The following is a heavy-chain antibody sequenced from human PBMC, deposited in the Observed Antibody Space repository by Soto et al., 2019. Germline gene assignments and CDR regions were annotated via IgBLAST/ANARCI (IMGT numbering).Heavy chain of an antibody. V-gene: IGHV1-69*02. J-gene: IGHJ4*02. CDR2: IIPILGIA. CDR3: ASFPHPAIVGAADFDY. Sequence: QVQLVQSGAEVKKPGSSVKVSCKASGGTFSSYIISWVRQAPGQGLEWMGRIIPILGIANYAQKFQGRVTITADKSTSTAYMELSSLRSEDTAVYYCASFPHPAIVGAADFDYWGQGTLVTVSS. D-gene: IGHD1-26*01. CDR1: GGTFSSYI.